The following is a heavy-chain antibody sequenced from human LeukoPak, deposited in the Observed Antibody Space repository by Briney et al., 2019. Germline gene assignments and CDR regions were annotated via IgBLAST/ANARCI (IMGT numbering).Heavy chain of an antibody. CDR1: GGSISSYY. D-gene: IGHD3-3*01. CDR3: ARRKGYDFWSGYYGYYYYYYMDV. CDR2: IYTSGST. J-gene: IGHJ6*03. V-gene: IGHV4-4*09. Sequence: SETLSLTCTVSGGSISSYYWSWIRQPPGKGLEWIGYIYTSGSTNYNPSLKSRVAISVDTSKNQFSLKLSSVTAADTAVYYCARRKGYDFWSGYYGYYYYYYMDVWGKGTTVTVSS.